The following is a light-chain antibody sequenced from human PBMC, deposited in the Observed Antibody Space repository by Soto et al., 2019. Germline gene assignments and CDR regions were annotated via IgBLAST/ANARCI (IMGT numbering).Light chain of an antibody. Sequence: QSVLSQPASVSGSPGQSITISCSGTSSDIGAYNSVSWYQQHPHKAPQVIIYKGTQRPSGVSHRFSGSTSGNVASLTISGLQADDEADYFCCSSAPESTYVCGSGTKVTVL. V-gene: IGLV2-23*01. CDR2: KGT. J-gene: IGLJ1*01. CDR3: CSSAPESTYV. CDR1: SSDIGAYNS.